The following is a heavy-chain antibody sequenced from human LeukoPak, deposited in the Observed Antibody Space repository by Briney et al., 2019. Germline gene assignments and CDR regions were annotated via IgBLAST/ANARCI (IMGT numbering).Heavy chain of an antibody. Sequence: GRSLRLSCAASGFTFSSYVMHWVRQAPGKGLEWVAVIWYDGSNKYYADSVKGRFTISRDNSKNTLYLKMNSLRAEDTAVYYCARGSSSWYFRGDDYWGQGTLVTVSS. V-gene: IGHV3-33*01. CDR1: GFTFSSYV. D-gene: IGHD6-13*01. CDR2: IWYDGSNK. J-gene: IGHJ4*02. CDR3: ARGSSSWYFRGDDY.